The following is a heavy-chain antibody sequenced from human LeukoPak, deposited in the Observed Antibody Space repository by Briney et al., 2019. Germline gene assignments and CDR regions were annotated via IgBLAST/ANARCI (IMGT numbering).Heavy chain of an antibody. V-gene: IGHV4-61*02. Sequence: SETLSLTCTVSGGSISSGSYYWSWIRQPVGKGLEWIGRIYTSGSTNYNPSLKSRVTISVDTSKNQFSLKLSSVTAADTAVYYCARVGSKDYYDSSGYYYGAFDIWGQGTMVTVSS. D-gene: IGHD3-22*01. J-gene: IGHJ3*02. CDR1: GGSISSGSYY. CDR2: IYTSGST. CDR3: ARVGSKDYYDSSGYYYGAFDI.